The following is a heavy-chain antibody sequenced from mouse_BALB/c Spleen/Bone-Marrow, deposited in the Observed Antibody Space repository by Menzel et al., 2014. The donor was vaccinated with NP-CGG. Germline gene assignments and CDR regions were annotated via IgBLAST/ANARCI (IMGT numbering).Heavy chain of an antibody. D-gene: IGHD1-1*01. CDR3: ARRDGSTYYYAMDY. CDR1: GYAFSNYW. CDR2: IYPGDGDT. J-gene: IGHJ4*01. V-gene: IGHV1-80*01. Sequence: QVQLQQFGAELVRPGSSVKISCKASGYAFSNYWMNWVKQRPGQGLEWIGQIYPGDGDTNYNGKFKGKATLTADKSSSTAYMQLSSLTSEDSAVYFCARRDGSTYYYAMDYRGQGTSVTVSS.